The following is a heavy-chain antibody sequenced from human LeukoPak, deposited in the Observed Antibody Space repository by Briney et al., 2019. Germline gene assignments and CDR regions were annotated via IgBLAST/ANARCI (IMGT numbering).Heavy chain of an antibody. CDR3: AKDYDFWSGYSDY. J-gene: IGHJ4*02. CDR2: ISWNSGSI. CDR1: GFTFDDYA. Sequence: GGSLRLSCAASGFTFDDYAMHWVRQAPGKGLEWVSGISWNSGSIGYADSVKGRFTISRDNAKNSLYLQMNGLRAEDTALYYCAKDYDFWSGYSDYWGQGTLVTVSS. V-gene: IGHV3-9*01. D-gene: IGHD3-3*01.